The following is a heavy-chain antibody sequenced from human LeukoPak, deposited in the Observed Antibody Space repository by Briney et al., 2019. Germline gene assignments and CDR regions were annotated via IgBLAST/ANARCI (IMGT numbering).Heavy chain of an antibody. Sequence: ASVKVSCKASGYTFTSYDINWVRQATGQGLEWMGWMNPNSGDTGYAQKFQGRVTMTRNTSISTACMELSSLRSEDTAVYYCARAWGVGATWFYYYYGMDVWGQGTTVTVSS. CDR1: GYTFTSYD. V-gene: IGHV1-8*01. CDR2: MNPNSGDT. J-gene: IGHJ6*02. D-gene: IGHD1-26*01. CDR3: ARAWGVGATWFYYYYGMDV.